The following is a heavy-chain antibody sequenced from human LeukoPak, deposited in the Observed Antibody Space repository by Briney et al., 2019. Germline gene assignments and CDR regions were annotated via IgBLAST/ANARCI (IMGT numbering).Heavy chain of an antibody. CDR3: TRRTIAARPDYYGMDV. V-gene: IGHV3-73*01. J-gene: IGHJ6*02. CDR1: GFTFSGSA. D-gene: IGHD6-13*01. Sequence: GGSLRLSCAASGFTFSGSAMHWVRQASGKGLEWVGRIRSKANSYATAYAASVKGRFTISRDDSKNTAYLQMNSLKTEDTAVYYCTRRTIAARPDYYGMDVWGQGTTVTVSS. CDR2: IRSKANSYAT.